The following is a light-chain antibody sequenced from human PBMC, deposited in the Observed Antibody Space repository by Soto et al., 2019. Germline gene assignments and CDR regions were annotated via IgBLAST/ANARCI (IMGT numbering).Light chain of an antibody. CDR1: QSISNY. CDR2: AAS. Sequence: DIQMTQSPFSLSAPVGDRVTITCRASQSISNYLNWYQQKQGKAPKLLIYAASTLKSGVPSRFSGSGSGTDFTLTISSLQPEDSATYYCQQSYGTPIIFGQGTRLDIK. J-gene: IGKJ5*01. V-gene: IGKV1-39*01. CDR3: QQSYGTPII.